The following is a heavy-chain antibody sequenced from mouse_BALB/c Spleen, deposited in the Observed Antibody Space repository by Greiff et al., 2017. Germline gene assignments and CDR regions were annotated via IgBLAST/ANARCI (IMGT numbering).Heavy chain of an antibody. D-gene: IGHD2-4*01. CDR1: GYTFTSYC. J-gene: IGHJ3*01. CDR2: INPSTGYT. CDR3: ANWDYDGVIAY. Sequence: VQLQQSGPGLVNPGASVKMSCKASGYTFTSYCMHWVKQRPGQGLEWLGYINPSTGYTEYNQKFKDKATLTADKYFSTAYMQLSSLASEDSAFYYCANWDYDGVIAYWGQGTLVTVSA. V-gene: IGHV1-7*01.